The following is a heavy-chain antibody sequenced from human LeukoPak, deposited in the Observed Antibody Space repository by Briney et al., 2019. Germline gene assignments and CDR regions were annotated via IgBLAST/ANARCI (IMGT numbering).Heavy chain of an antibody. J-gene: IGHJ6*02. CDR1: GGSFSGYY. CDR2: INHSGST. D-gene: IGHD2-2*01. V-gene: IGHV4-34*01. Sequence: SETLSLTCAVYGGSFSGYYWRWIRQPPGKGLEWIGEINHSGSTNYNPSLKSRVTISVDTSKNQFSLKLSSVTAADTAVYYCARGPALFCSSTSCYYRGPYYYYGMDVWGQGTTVTVSS. CDR3: ARGPALFCSSTSCYYRGPYYYYGMDV.